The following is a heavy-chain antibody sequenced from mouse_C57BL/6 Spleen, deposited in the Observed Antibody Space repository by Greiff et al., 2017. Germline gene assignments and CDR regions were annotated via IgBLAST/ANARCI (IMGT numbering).Heavy chain of an antibody. CDR2: IDPEDGET. Sequence: EVQVVESGAELVKPGASVKLSCTASGFNIKDYYMHWVKQRTEQGLEWIGRIDPEDGETKYAPKFQGKATITADTSSNTAYLQLSSLTSEDTAVYYGALYYGSLWFAYWGQGTLVTVSA. CDR3: ALYYGSLWFAY. V-gene: IGHV14-2*01. D-gene: IGHD1-1*01. CDR1: GFNIKDYY. J-gene: IGHJ3*01.